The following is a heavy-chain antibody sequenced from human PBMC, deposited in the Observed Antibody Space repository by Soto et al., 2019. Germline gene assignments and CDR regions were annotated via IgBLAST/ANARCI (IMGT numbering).Heavy chain of an antibody. Sequence: SETLSLTCAVYGGSFSGYYWSWIRQPPGKGLEWIGEINHSGSTNYNPSLKSRVTISVDTSKNQFSLKLSSVTAADTAVYYCARSWVYWGQGTLVTGPS. V-gene: IGHV4-34*01. J-gene: IGHJ4*02. CDR2: INHSGST. CDR3: ARSWVY. D-gene: IGHD3-16*01. CDR1: GGSFSGYY.